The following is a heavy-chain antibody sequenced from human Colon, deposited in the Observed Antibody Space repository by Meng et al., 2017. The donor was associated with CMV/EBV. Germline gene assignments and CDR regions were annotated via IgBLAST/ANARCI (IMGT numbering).Heavy chain of an antibody. J-gene: IGHJ4*02. Sequence: VQLVGVGGGLVQPGGYLRLSCAASGFTFSSYGMHWVRQAPGKGLEWVTFIRNDRSYEYYADSVQGRFTVSRDNSKNTMYLQMNSLGGDDTAVYYCAKVADYADFVMEYWGQGTLVTVSS. CDR2: IRNDRSYE. V-gene: IGHV3-30*02. CDR1: GFTFSSYG. CDR3: AKVADYADFVMEY. D-gene: IGHD4-17*01.